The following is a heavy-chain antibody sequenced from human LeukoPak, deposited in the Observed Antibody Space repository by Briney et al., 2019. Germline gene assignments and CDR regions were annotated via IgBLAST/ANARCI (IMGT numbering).Heavy chain of an antibody. CDR3: ARGRRWLQLGAFDY. J-gene: IGHJ4*02. CDR1: GGSFSGYY. CDR2: INHSGST. D-gene: IGHD5-24*01. V-gene: IGHV4-34*01. Sequence: TPSETLSLTCAVYGGSFSGYYWSWIRQPPGKGLEWIGEINHSGSTNYNPSLKSRVTISVDTSKNQFSLKLSSVTAADTAVYYCARGRRWLQLGAFDYWGQGTLVTVSS.